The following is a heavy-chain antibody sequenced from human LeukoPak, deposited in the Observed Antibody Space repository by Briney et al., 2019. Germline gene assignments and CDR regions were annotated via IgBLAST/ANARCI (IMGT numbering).Heavy chain of an antibody. D-gene: IGHD4/OR15-4a*01. V-gene: IGHV4-39*07. Sequence: PSETLSLTCTVSGGSISSSSYYWGWIRQPPGKGLEWIGSIYYSGSTYYNPSLKSRVTISVDTSNNQFSLKLSSVTAADTAVYYCARMTINWFDPWGQGTLVTVSS. CDR2: IYYSGST. CDR1: GGSISSSSYY. CDR3: ARMTINWFDP. J-gene: IGHJ5*02.